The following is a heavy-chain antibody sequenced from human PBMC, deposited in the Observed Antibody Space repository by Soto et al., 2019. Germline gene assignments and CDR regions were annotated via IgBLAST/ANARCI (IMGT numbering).Heavy chain of an antibody. CDR3: ARDSQTYYDFWSGYNWFDP. CDR1: GDSVSSNSAA. Sequence: SQTLSLTCAISGDSVSSNSAAWNWIRQSPSRGLEWLGRTYYRSKWYNDYAVSVKSRITINPDTSKNQFSLQLNSVTPEDTAVYYCARDSQTYYDFWSGYNWFDPWGQGTLVPVSS. J-gene: IGHJ5*02. D-gene: IGHD3-3*01. CDR2: TYYRSKWYN. V-gene: IGHV6-1*01.